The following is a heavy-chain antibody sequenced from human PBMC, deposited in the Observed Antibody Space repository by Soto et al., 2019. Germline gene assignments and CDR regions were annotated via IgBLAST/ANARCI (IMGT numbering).Heavy chain of an antibody. Sequence: GASVKVSCKASGYTFTSYGISWLRQSPGQGLEWMGWISAYNGNTNYAQKLQGRVTMTTDTSTSTAYMELRSLRSDDTAVYYCARGPPRYDFWSGYPPTLHYYYGMDVWGQGTTVTVSS. J-gene: IGHJ6*02. CDR3: ARGPPRYDFWSGYPPTLHYYYGMDV. CDR1: GYTFTSYG. V-gene: IGHV1-18*01. D-gene: IGHD3-3*01. CDR2: ISAYNGNT.